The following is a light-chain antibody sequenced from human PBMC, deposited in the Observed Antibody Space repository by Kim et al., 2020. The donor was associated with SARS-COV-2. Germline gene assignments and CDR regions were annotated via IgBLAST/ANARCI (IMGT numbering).Light chain of an antibody. CDR3: NSRDSSGNPLYV. CDR1: SLRSYY. CDR2: GKN. V-gene: IGLV3-19*01. Sequence: LGQTVRITCQGDSLRSYYASWYQQKPGQAPVLVIYGKNNRPSGIPDRLSGSSSGNTASLTITGAQAEDEADYYCNSRDSSGNPLYVFGTGTKVTVL. J-gene: IGLJ1*01.